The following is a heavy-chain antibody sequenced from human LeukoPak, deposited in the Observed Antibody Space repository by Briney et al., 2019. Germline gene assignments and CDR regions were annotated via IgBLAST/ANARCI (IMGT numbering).Heavy chain of an antibody. CDR3: ARDRWFGELDILTY. CDR2: IDPNSGGT. Sequence: GASVKVSCKASGYTFTDYYIHWVRQAPGQGLEWMGWIDPNSGGTNYARRFQGRVTMTRDTSISTAYMELRSDDTAVYFCARDRWFGELDILTYWGQGTLVTVSS. D-gene: IGHD3-10*01. J-gene: IGHJ4*02. V-gene: IGHV1-2*02. CDR1: GYTFTDYY.